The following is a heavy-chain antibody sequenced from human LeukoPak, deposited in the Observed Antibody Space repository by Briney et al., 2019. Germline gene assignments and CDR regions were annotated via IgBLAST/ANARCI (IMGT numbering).Heavy chain of an antibody. CDR3: ARGYRGRRGNYYYYYMDV. J-gene: IGHJ6*03. CDR2: IYYSGST. D-gene: IGHD2-2*02. CDR1: GGSISSYY. V-gene: IGHV4-59*01. Sequence: SETLSLTCTVSGGSISSYYWSWIRQPPGKGLEWIGYIYYSGSTNYNPSLKSRVTISVDTSKNQFSLKLSSVTAADTAVYYCARGYRGRRGNYYYYYMDVWGKGTTVTVSS.